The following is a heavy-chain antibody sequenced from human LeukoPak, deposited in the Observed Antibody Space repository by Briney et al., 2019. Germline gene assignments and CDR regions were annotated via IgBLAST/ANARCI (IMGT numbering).Heavy chain of an antibody. J-gene: IGHJ4*02. D-gene: IGHD3-9*01. V-gene: IGHV1-46*01. CDR1: GYTFTSYY. Sequence: ASVKVSCKASGYTFTSYYMHWVRQAPGQGLEWMGIINPSGGSTSYAQKFQGRVTMTRDMSTSTVYMELSSLRSEDTAVYYCARGPIRSAFYYDILTGYHPYFDYWGQGTLVAVSS. CDR2: INPSGGST. CDR3: ARGPIRSAFYYDILTGYHPYFDY.